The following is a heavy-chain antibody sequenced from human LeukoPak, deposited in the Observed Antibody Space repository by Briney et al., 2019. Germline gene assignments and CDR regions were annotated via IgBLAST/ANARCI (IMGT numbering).Heavy chain of an antibody. J-gene: IGHJ4*02. D-gene: IGHD4-17*01. CDR2: ISYDGSNK. CDR3: AKDARDYGDYSAGFDY. V-gene: IGHV3-30*18. Sequence: GGSLRLSCAASGFTFSSYGMHWVRQAPGKGLEWVAVISYDGSNKYYADSVKGRFTISRDNSKNTLYLQMNSLRAEDTAVYYCAKDARDYGDYSAGFDYWGQGTLVTVSP. CDR1: GFTFSSYG.